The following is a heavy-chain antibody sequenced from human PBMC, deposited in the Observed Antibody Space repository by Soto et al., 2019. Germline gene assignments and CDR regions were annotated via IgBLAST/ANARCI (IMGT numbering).Heavy chain of an antibody. J-gene: IGHJ3*02. CDR3: AKGATDILTGYYAGGAFDI. CDR2: IYYSGST. CDR1: GGSISSYY. V-gene: IGHV4-59*01. Sequence: QVQLQESGPGLVKPSETLSLTCTVSGGSISSYYWSWIRQPPGKGLEWIGYIYYSGSTNYNPSLKSRVTISVATAKNQFSLKLSSVTAADTAVYYCAKGATDILTGYYAGGAFDIWGQGTMVTVSS. D-gene: IGHD3-9*01.